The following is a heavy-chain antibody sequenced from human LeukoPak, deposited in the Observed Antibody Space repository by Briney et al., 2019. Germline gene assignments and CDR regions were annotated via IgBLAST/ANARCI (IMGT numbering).Heavy chain of an antibody. D-gene: IGHD6-19*01. CDR1: GFTFSSYG. J-gene: IGHJ3*01. V-gene: IGHV3-30*02. CDR3: ARVAVGQWLGGDL. Sequence: GGSLRLSCAASGFTFSSYGIHWVRQAPGKGLGWVAFIRYDGNNKYYADSVKGRFTISRDNSKNTLYLQMNSLRAEDTAVYYCARVAVGQWLGGDLWGQGTMVTVSS. CDR2: IRYDGNNK.